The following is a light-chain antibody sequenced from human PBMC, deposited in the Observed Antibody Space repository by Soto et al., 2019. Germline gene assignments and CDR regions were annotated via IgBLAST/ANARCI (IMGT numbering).Light chain of an antibody. CDR3: SSYADTPNMV. V-gene: IGLV2-8*01. Sequence: QSALTQPPSASGSPGQSVTISCTGTSSDIGGYNFVSWYQQHPGKAPKLLIDEVNKRPSGVPDRFSGTKSGNTASLTVSGLRAKAEADCSYSSYADTPNMVFDGGTKLTVL. CDR1: SSDIGGYNF. CDR2: EVN. J-gene: IGLJ2*01.